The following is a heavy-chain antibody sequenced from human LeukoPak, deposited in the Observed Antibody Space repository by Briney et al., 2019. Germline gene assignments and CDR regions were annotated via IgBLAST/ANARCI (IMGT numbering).Heavy chain of an antibody. J-gene: IGHJ6*04. CDR1: GGSISGGDYY. D-gene: IGHD3-10*01. V-gene: IGHV4-30-4*01. Sequence: SQTLSLTCTVSGGSISGGDYYWSWIRQPPGKGLEWIGYIYYSGSTYYNPSLKSRVTISVDTSKNQFSLKLSSVTAADTAVYYCARASSGSGYYYYGMDVWGKGTTVTVSS. CDR3: ARASSGSGYYYYGMDV. CDR2: IYYSGST.